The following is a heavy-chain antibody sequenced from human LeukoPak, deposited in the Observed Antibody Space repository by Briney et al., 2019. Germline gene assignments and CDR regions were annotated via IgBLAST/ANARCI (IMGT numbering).Heavy chain of an antibody. CDR1: GGSVSSGGYY. CDR2: IYYSGST. D-gene: IGHD1-14*01. V-gene: IGHV4-61*08. CDR3: ARLPPGPDRNGAFDI. J-gene: IGHJ3*02. Sequence: SETLSLTCTVSGGSVSSGGYYWSWIRQPPGKGLEWIGYIYYSGSTNYNPSLKSRVTISVDTSKNQFSLKLSSVTAADTAVYYCARLPPGPDRNGAFDIWGQGTMVTVSS.